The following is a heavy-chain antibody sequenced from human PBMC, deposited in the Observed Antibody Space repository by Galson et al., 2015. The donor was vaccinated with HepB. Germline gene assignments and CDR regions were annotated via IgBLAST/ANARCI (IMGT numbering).Heavy chain of an antibody. CDR2: MYLGDSDT. CDR3: ARSPRGDYVWGSYHNYFDY. Sequence: QSGAEMKKPGESLKISCTASGYGFTSSWIAWVRQMPGRGLEWMGIMYLGDSDTTYSPSFQGRVTISADKSISTAYLQWSSLKASDTAMYYCARSPRGDYVWGSYHNYFDYWGQGTLVTVSS. CDR1: GYGFTSSW. V-gene: IGHV5-51*01. J-gene: IGHJ4*02. D-gene: IGHD3-16*01.